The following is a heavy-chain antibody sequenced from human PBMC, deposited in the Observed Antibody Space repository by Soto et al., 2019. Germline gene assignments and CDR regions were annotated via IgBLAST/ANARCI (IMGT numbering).Heavy chain of an antibody. J-gene: IGHJ6*02. CDR1: GFTFSSYA. V-gene: IGHV3-64*01. CDR2: ITSNGGNT. D-gene: IGHD2-21*01. Sequence: EVQLVESGGGLVQPGGSVRLSCAASGFTFSSYAMHWVRQAPGKGLEYVSVITSNGGNTDYASSVKGRFTISRDNSKNTLYLQMGSLRAEDMAVYYCARRIPFGYGMDVWGQGTTVTVSS. CDR3: ARRIPFGYGMDV.